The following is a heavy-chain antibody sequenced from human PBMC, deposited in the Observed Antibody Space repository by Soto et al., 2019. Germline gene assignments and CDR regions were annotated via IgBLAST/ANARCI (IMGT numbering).Heavy chain of an antibody. J-gene: IGHJ4*02. CDR3: QRRRAADGRGALDY. D-gene: IGHD6-13*01. CDR2: IYHSGST. CDR1: GYSISSGYY. Sequence: PSETLSLTCAVSGYSISSGYYWGWIRQPPGKGLEWIGSIYHSGSTYYNPSLKSRVTISVDTSKNQFSLKLSSVTAADTAVYYCQRRRAADGRGALDYWGQGTLVTVSS. V-gene: IGHV4-38-2*01.